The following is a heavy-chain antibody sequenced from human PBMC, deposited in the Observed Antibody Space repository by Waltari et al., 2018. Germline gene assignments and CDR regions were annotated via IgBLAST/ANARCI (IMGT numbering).Heavy chain of an antibody. CDR2: ISPDSSYI. V-gene: IGHV3-21*01. CDR3: ARVSGRLERYSDLDY. D-gene: IGHD1-1*01. CDR1: EFTISSSA. J-gene: IGHJ4*02. Sequence: EVQLLESGGGLVQPGGSLGLSCAASEFTISSSAMAWVRQAPGKGLEWVSSISPDSSYIYYAGSVKGRFTISRDNAKNSLYVQMSSLRAEDTAVYYCARVSGRLERYSDLDYWGQGTLVTVSS.